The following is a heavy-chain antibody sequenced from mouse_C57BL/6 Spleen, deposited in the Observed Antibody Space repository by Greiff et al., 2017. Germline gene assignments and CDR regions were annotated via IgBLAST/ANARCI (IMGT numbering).Heavy chain of an antibody. CDR2: IYPRSGNT. D-gene: IGHD3-2*02. CDR3: ARGGDSSVFDY. J-gene: IGHJ2*01. V-gene: IGHV1-81*01. CDR1: GYTFTSYG. Sequence: QVHVKQSGAELARPGASVKLSCKASGYTFTSYGISWVKQRTGQGLEWIGEIYPRSGNTYYNEKFKGKATLTADKSSSTAYMQLSSLTSEDSAVYFCARGGDSSVFDYWGQGTTLTVSS.